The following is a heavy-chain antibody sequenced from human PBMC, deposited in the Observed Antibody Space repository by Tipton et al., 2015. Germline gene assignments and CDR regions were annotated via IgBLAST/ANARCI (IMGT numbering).Heavy chain of an antibody. CDR2: IRSGGSYK. V-gene: IGHV3-21*01. D-gene: IGHD4-23*01. CDR3: ARVPFEDGGRDY. Sequence: GSLRLSCVASGFTFNSYTMNWVRQAPGKGLEWVSSIRSGGSYKFYADSVKGRFTISRDNAKNSLYLQMSSLRAEDTAVYYCARVPFEDGGRDYWGQGTLVTVSS. J-gene: IGHJ4*02. CDR1: GFTFNSYT.